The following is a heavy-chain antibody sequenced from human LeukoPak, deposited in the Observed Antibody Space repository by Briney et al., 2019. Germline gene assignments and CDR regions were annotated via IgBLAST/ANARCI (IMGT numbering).Heavy chain of an antibody. CDR3: AREDGAAAGTGYPDY. CDR2: INPSDGST. D-gene: IGHD6-13*01. CDR1: GYTFTSYY. Sequence: GASVKVSCKASGYTFTSYYMHWVRQAPGQGLEWMGKINPSDGSTRYAQKFQGRVTMTRDMSTSTVYMELSSLRSEDTTVYYCAREDGAAAGTGYPDYWGQGTLVTVSS. J-gene: IGHJ4*02. V-gene: IGHV1-46*01.